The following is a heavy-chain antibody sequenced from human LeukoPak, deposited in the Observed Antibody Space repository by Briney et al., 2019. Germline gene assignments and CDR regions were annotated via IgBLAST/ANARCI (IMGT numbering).Heavy chain of an antibody. CDR3: AKDSGIAVATHNWFDP. Sequence: SETLSLTCTVSGGSISSYYWSWIRQPPGKGLEWIGYIYYSGSTNYNPSLKSRVTISVDTSKNQFSLRLSSVTAADTAVYYCAKDSGIAVATHNWFDPWGQGTLVTVSS. CDR1: GGSISSYY. J-gene: IGHJ5*02. CDR2: IYYSGST. V-gene: IGHV4-59*01. D-gene: IGHD6-19*01.